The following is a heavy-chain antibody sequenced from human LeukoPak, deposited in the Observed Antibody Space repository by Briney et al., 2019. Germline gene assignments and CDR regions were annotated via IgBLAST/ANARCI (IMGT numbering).Heavy chain of an antibody. CDR3: ARVGCSSTSCFDILTGYYSGAFDI. V-gene: IGHV1-69*05. J-gene: IGHJ3*02. D-gene: IGHD3-9*01. Sequence: SVKVSCKASGGTFSSYAISWVRQAPGQGLEWMGGIIPIFGTANYAQKFQGRVTITTDESASTAYMELSSLRSEDTAVYYCARVGCSSTSCFDILTGYYSGAFDIWGQGTMVTVSS. CDR2: IIPIFGTA. CDR1: GGTFSSYA.